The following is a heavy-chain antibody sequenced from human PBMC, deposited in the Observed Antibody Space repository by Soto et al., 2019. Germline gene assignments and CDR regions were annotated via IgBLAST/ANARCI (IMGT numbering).Heavy chain of an antibody. CDR1: GYTFNTYG. Sequence: GASVKVSCKTSGYTFNTYGINWVRQAPGQGLELMGWISAYDGKTTYAEKFQGRVTLTTDTSTSTAYMELRSLRSDDTAVYYCAKDTYSGSYYLAYWGQGTLVTVSS. J-gene: IGHJ4*02. CDR2: ISAYDGKT. V-gene: IGHV1-18*01. D-gene: IGHD1-26*01. CDR3: AKDTYSGSYYLAY.